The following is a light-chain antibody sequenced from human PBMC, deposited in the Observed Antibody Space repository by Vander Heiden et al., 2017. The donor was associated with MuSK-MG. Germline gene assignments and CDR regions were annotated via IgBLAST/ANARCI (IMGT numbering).Light chain of an antibody. CDR3: QAWDSSTAVV. J-gene: IGLJ2*01. CDR2: HDT. CDR1: MLTDKY. V-gene: IGLV3-1*01. Sequence: SYELNQPPSVSVSPGQTATITFSGDMLTDKYASSYQQKPGHSPVVVIYHDTKRPSGIPERFSGSNSENTATLTISGTQAMDEAEYHCQAWDSSTAVVFGGGTKLTVL.